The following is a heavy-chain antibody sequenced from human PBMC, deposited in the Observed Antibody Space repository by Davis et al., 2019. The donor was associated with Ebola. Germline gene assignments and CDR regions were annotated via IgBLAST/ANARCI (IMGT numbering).Heavy chain of an antibody. CDR2: MNPNNGNT. D-gene: IGHD1-7*01. J-gene: IGHJ5*02. CDR3: ARDHGVTGTGAFDP. Sequence: ASVKVSCKTSGYTFRNYDINWVRQATGQGLEWMGWMNPNNGNTGYAQKFQGRVTITSNTATTTAYMELSSLTSEDTAVYYCARDHGVTGTGAFDPWGQGTLVTVSS. CDR1: GYTFRNYD. V-gene: IGHV1-8*03.